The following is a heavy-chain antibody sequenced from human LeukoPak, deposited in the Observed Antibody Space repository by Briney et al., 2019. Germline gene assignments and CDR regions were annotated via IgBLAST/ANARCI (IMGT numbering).Heavy chain of an antibody. CDR2: ISTSGSRI. V-gene: IGHV3-48*04. D-gene: IGHD3-10*01. Sequence: HPGGSLRLSCAASRFTFSTYSMNWVRQTPGRGLEWVSYISTSGSRIDYADSVKGRFTISRDNAKNSLYLQMNSLRAEDTAVYYCARGRDYYGSGSYPLDYWGQGTLVTVSS. J-gene: IGHJ4*02. CDR1: RFTFSTYS. CDR3: ARGRDYYGSGSYPLDY.